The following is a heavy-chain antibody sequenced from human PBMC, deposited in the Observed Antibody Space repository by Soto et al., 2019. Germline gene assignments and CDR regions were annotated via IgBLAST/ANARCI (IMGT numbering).Heavy chain of an antibody. CDR2: INPNGGDT. V-gene: IGHV1-46*01. Sequence: QVQLVQSGAEVKKPGASVKVSCKASGYTFTYYHVHWVRQAPGQGLVWVGIINPNGGDTNYAQKFQGRVTMTRDTSTSTVYMEVSSLTSEATALYYCARVPYSSVRLFYRDFWGQGTLVTVSS. CDR1: GYTFTYYH. J-gene: IGHJ4*02. CDR3: ARVPYSSVRLFYRDF. D-gene: IGHD5-18*01.